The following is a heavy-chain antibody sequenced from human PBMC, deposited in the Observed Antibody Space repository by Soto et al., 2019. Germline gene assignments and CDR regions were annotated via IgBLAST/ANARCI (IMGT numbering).Heavy chain of an antibody. CDR2: ISSTSTYI. CDR3: ARDFGDSRGSYYYYGMDV. CDR1: EFTFNTYS. J-gene: IGHJ6*02. Sequence: EVQLVESGGGLVKPGGSLRLACAASEFTFNTYSMNWVRQAPGKGLEWVSCISSTSTYIYYADSVKGRFTISRDNAKNLLYLQMNSRRAEDTAVYYCARDFGDSRGSYYYYGMDVWGQGTTVTVSS. D-gene: IGHD2-21*02. V-gene: IGHV3-21*02.